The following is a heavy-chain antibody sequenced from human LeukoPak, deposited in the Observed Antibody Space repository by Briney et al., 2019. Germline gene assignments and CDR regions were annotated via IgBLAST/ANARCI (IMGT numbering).Heavy chain of an antibody. V-gene: IGHV1-3*01. Sequence: GASVKVSCKTSGYTSSTYAIQWVRQAPGQRLEWMGWINGGDGNTKFSQKFQGRVTITRDTSASSSYMELSSLRSEDTAVYYCARSYIVVVPAVYFDYWGRGTLVTVSS. CDR2: INGGDGNT. J-gene: IGHJ4*02. CDR3: ARSYIVVVPAVYFDY. D-gene: IGHD2-2*01. CDR1: GYTSSTYA.